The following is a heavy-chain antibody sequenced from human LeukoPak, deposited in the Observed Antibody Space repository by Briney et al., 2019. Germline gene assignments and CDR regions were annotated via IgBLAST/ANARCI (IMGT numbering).Heavy chain of an antibody. J-gene: IGHJ4*02. V-gene: IGHV3-23*01. D-gene: IGHD5-12*01. CDR2: IGGSKGIT. CDR3: ARNENSGWGYFDY. CDR1: RFTFNSYA. Sequence: PGGSLRLSCAASRFTFNSYAMSWVRQAPGKGLEWVSVIGGSKGITFYVGSMKGRFTISRDNSKDTLYLQMNSLRAEDTAVYYCARNENSGWGYFDYWGQGTLVTVSS.